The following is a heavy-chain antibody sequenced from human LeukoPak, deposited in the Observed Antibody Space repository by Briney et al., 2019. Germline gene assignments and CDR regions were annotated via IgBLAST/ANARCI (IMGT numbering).Heavy chain of an antibody. J-gene: IGHJ4*02. CDR3: ARLLHYESSLHRPVEC. V-gene: IGHV3-7*01. CDR1: AFTFTTHS. D-gene: IGHD3-22*01. Sequence: GGSLRLSCTGSAFTFTTHSMSWVRQAPGKGLEWVGYIMEAGGETNYVDSVTGRFTISRDNAKHSLELQMSSLRPEDTAVYFCARLLHYESSLHRPVECWGQGTLVSVSS. CDR2: IMEAGGET.